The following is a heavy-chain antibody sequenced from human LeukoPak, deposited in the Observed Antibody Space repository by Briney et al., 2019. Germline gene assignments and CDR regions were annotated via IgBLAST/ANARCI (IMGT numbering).Heavy chain of an antibody. V-gene: IGHV1-18*04. J-gene: IGHJ5*02. Sequence: ASVKVSCKASGYTFTSYGISWVRQAPGQGLEWMGWISAYNGNTNYAQKLQGRVTKTTDTSTSTAYMELRSLRSDDTAVYYCARGGITMVRGVVTLNWFDPWGQGTLVTVSS. CDR3: ARGGITMVRGVVTLNWFDP. CDR1: GYTFTSYG. D-gene: IGHD3-10*01. CDR2: ISAYNGNT.